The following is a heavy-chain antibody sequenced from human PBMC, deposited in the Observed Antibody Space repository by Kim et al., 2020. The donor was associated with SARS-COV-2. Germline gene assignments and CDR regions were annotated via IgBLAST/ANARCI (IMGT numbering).Heavy chain of an antibody. CDR2: IYYSGST. V-gene: IGHV4-39*01. CDR1: GGSISSSSYY. J-gene: IGHJ6*02. CDR3: ARSAFITMIVVAQGYYYVMDV. D-gene: IGHD3-22*01. Sequence: SETLSLTCTVSGGSISSSSYYWGWIRQPPGKGLDWIGSIYYSGSTYYNPSLKSRVTISVDTSKTQFSLKLSSVTAADTAVYYSARSAFITMIVVAQGYYYVMDVWGQGTPVTVSS.